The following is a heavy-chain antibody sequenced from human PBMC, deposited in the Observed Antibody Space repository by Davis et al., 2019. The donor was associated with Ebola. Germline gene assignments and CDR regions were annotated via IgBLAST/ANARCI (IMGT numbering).Heavy chain of an antibody. CDR2: ISALNGHT. Sequence: AASVKVSCKASGYTFTSYGVSWMRQAPGQGLEWMGWISALNGHTNYAQKLQGRVTMTTDTSTTTAYMELRSLTSDDTAVYYCARVGTSHIRDVPDYWGQGTLVTVSS. D-gene: IGHD1-14*01. V-gene: IGHV1-18*01. J-gene: IGHJ4*02. CDR1: GYTFTSYG. CDR3: ARVGTSHIRDVPDY.